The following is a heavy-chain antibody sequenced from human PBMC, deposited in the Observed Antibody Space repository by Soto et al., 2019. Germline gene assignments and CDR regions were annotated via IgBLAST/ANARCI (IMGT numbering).Heavy chain of an antibody. Sequence: KPPETLSLSCSVSGAALNSGNYYWSWIRQVPGKGLEWIGHIYVTGAVDYNPSLRDRITISQDTSERQFSLNLRLVTAADTAVYYCARLRIATNNYKWFDPWGQGTLVTVSS. V-gene: IGHV4-31*03. CDR2: IYVTGAV. CDR3: ARLRIATNNYKWFDP. J-gene: IGHJ5*02. D-gene: IGHD2-21*01. CDR1: GAALNSGNYY.